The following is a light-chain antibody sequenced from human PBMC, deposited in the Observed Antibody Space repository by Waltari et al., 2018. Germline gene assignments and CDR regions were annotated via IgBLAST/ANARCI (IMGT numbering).Light chain of an antibody. Sequence: QSALPQPASVSGSPGRSITISCTGATRALVDYNYLSWYQQHPDKAPRLMLYEVINRPSGVSNRFFGSKSGNTASLTISGLQAEDEADYYCFSYTTSSTWVFGGGTKLTVL. V-gene: IGLV2-14*01. CDR2: EVI. CDR1: TRALVDYNY. CDR3: FSYTTSSTWV. J-gene: IGLJ3*02.